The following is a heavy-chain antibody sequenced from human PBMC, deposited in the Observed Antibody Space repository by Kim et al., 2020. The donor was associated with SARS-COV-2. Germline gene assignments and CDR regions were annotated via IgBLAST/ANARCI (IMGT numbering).Heavy chain of an antibody. V-gene: IGHV7-4-1*02. D-gene: IGHD4-17*01. CDR3: AREYPSGGTTVTKD. J-gene: IGHJ4*01. CDR1: GYTFTSYA. Sequence: ASVKVSCKASGYTFTSYAMNWVRQAPGQGLEWLGWINTHTGNPTYAQGFTGRFVFSLDTSVSTAYLQISSLKAEDTAVYYCAREYPSGGTTVTKDWGQEPWSSSPQ. CDR2: INTHTGNP.